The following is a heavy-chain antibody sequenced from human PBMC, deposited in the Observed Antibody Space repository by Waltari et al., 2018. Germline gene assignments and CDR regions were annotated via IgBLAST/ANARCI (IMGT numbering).Heavy chain of an antibody. V-gene: IGHV3-74*01. J-gene: IGHJ4*02. D-gene: IGHD3-9*01. CDR1: GFTFRDYW. CDR2: IDSDGTRT. CDR3: GRESKTDWYVDF. Sequence: EVQMVASGGGLVQPGGSLRLPCAVSGFTFRDYWMHWARHSPGRGLGWVARIDSDGTRTAYADSVKGRATISRDNAKNIVYLQMDNLSGEDTAMYYCGRESKTDWYVDFWGQGTHVTVSS.